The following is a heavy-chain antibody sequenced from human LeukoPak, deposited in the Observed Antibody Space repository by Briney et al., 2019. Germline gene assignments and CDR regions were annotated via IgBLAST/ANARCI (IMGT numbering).Heavy chain of an antibody. J-gene: IGHJ3*02. Sequence: SETLSLTCTVSGGSISSFYWSWIRQPAGKGLEWIGRIYTSGSTDYNTSLKSRVTMSVDTSKNQFSLKLSSVTAADTAVYYCARAVMVRGPIAFDIWGQGTMVTVSS. CDR2: IYTSGST. V-gene: IGHV4-4*07. CDR1: GGSISSFY. D-gene: IGHD3-10*01. CDR3: ARAVMVRGPIAFDI.